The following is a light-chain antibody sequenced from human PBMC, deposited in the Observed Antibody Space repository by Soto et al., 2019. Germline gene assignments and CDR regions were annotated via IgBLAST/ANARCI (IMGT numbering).Light chain of an antibody. CDR2: DVS. CDR3: SSYTSSSNGV. CDR1: SSDVGGYNY. J-gene: IGLJ2*01. V-gene: IGLV2-14*01. Sequence: QAASVSGSPGQSITISCTGTSSDVGGYNYVSWYQQHPGKAPKLMIYDVSNRPSGVSNRFSGSKSGNTASLTISGLQAEDEADYYCSSYTSSSNGVFGGGTKLTVL.